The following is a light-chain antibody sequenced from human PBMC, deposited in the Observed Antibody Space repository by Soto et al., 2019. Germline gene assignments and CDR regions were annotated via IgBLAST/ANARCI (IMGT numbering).Light chain of an antibody. J-gene: IGLJ1*01. CDR1: SSDFGGYTY. CDR3: SSYTSSSTLYV. Sequence: QSVLTHAASGSGSPRQAITISCTGASSDFGGYTYVSWYQQHPGKAPKLMIYEVNNRPSGVSHRFSGSKSGNTASLTISGLQAEDEDDYYCSSYTSSSTLYVFGTGTKVTVL. CDR2: EVN. V-gene: IGLV2-14*01.